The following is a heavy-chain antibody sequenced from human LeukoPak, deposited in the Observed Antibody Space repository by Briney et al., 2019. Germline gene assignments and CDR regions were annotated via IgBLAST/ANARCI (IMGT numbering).Heavy chain of an antibody. CDR1: GFTFANAW. V-gene: IGHV3-15*01. J-gene: IGHJ4*02. Sequence: GGSLRLSCAASGFTFANAWMSWVRQAPGKGLEWVGRVRSKTDGGTTDSAAPVKGRFTISRDDSKNTLYLEMNSLKTEDTAVYYCTRSYYLDSSGFDFYYWGQGTLVTVSS. CDR2: VRSKTDGGTT. D-gene: IGHD3-22*01. CDR3: TRSYYLDSSGFDFYY.